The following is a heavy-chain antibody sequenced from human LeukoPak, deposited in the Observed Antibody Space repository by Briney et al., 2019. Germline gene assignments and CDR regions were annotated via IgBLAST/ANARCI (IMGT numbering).Heavy chain of an antibody. CDR1: GYSFTSYW. CDR3: ARRRGYSYAKYYFDY. J-gene: IGHJ4*02. V-gene: IGHV5-51*01. Sequence: GESLKISCKGSGYSFTSYWIGWVRQMPGKGLEWMVIIYPGDSDTRYSPSFQGQVTISADKSISTAYLQWSSLKASDTAMYYSARRRGYSYAKYYFDYWGQGTLVTVSS. CDR2: IYPGDSDT. D-gene: IGHD5-18*01.